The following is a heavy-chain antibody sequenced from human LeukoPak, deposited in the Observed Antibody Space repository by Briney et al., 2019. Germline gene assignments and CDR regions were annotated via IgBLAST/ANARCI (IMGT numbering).Heavy chain of an antibody. J-gene: IGHJ3*02. V-gene: IGHV1-8*01. CDR1: GYTFTSYD. CDR2: MNPNSGNT. CDR3: ARGSRILDAFDI. Sequence: ASVKVSCKASGYTFTSYDINWVRQATGQGLEWMGWMNPNSGNTGYAQKFQGRVTMTRNTSISTAYMELSSLRSEDTAVYYCARGSRILDAFDIWGQGTMVTVSS. D-gene: IGHD6-13*01.